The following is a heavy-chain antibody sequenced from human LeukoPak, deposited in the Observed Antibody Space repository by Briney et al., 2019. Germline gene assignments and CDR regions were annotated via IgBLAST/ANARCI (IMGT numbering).Heavy chain of an antibody. J-gene: IGHJ1*01. CDR1: GLTFSMPP. CDR2: INSDGSST. V-gene: IGHV3-74*01. D-gene: IGHD1-26*01. Sequence: PGGSLRLSCAASGLTFSMPPMHWVRQAPGKGLVWVSRINSDGSSTSYADSVKGRFTISRDNAKNTLYLQMNSLRAEDTAVYYCARAGSYNGDYFQHWGQGTLVTVSS. CDR3: ARAGSYNGDYFQH.